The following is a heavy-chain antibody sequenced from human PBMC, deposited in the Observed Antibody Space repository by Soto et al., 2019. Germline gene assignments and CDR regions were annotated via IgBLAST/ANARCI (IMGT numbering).Heavy chain of an antibody. V-gene: IGHV4-39*05. Sequence: SETTALTCAVSGGCVNSRRYYWGWINQPPGKGLEWIGNVYYGGSTYYNPSLKSRVTISVETSKSQFSLKLSSVTAADTAVYYCAGGDYYHSSGYYFYYYTMDVWGQGTTVTVSS. D-gene: IGHD3-22*01. CDR1: GGCVNSRRYY. J-gene: IGHJ6*02. CDR2: VYYGGST. CDR3: AGGDYYHSSGYYFYYYTMDV.